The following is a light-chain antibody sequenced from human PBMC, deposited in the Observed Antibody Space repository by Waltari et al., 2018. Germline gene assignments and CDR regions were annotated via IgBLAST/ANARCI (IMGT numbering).Light chain of an antibody. CDR2: EVS. J-gene: IGLJ2*01. V-gene: IGLV2-14*01. CDR3: SSHTINGTVL. CDR1: NRDTFNHNS. Sequence: QSALTQPASVSGSPGQSITISCTGTNRDTFNHNSVPWYQPHPGNTPKLIIYEVSNRPSGVSNRFSGSKSDNTASLTISGLQADDEADFYCSSHTINGTVLFGGGTKLTVL.